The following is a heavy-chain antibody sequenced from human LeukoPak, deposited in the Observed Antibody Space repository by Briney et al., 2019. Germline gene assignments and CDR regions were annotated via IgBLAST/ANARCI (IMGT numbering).Heavy chain of an antibody. D-gene: IGHD3-9*01. J-gene: IGHJ5*02. V-gene: IGHV4-31*03. CDR2: IYYSGST. Sequence: SETLSLTCTVSGGSISSGGYYWSWIRQHPGKGLEWIGYIYYSGSTHYNPSLKSRVTISVDTSKNQFSLKLSSVTAADTAVYYCARDMTDWWFDPWGQGTLVTVST. CDR3: ARDMTDWWFDP. CDR1: GGSISSGGYY.